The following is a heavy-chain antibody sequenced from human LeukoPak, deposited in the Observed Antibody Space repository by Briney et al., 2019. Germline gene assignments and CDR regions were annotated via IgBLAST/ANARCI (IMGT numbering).Heavy chain of an antibody. CDR2: IKEDGSEI. CDR3: AREWKYHDV. Sequence: PGGSLRLSCAASGFTFSNYSMNWVRQAPGKGLEWVANIKEDGSEIYYLDSVKGRFTISRDNAKNSLYLQMGSLRAEDTAIYYCAREWKYHDVWGQGTLVTVSS. J-gene: IGHJ4*02. CDR1: GFTFSNYS. D-gene: IGHD2-2*01. V-gene: IGHV3-7*04.